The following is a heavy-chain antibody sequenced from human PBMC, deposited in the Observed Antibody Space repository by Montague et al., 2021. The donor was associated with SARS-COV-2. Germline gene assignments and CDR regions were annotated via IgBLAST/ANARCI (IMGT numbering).Heavy chain of an antibody. J-gene: IGHJ5*02. V-gene: IGHV4-59*08. CDR2: IFHSGTT. D-gene: IGHD5-24*01. Sequence: SGTLSLTCTVSGGSISNYYWSWIRQTPGKGLEWIGFIFHSGTTNYNPSLKSRVTISTDTPKNHFSLRLTSVTTTDTAVYYCARLRRPDGYSYWFGPWGQGTLVTVSS. CDR3: ARLRRPDGYSYWFGP. CDR1: GGSISNYY.